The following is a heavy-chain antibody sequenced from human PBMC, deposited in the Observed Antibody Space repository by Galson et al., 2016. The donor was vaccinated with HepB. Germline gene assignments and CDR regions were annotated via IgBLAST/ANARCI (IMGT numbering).Heavy chain of an antibody. Sequence: SLRLSCAASGFGFRSYGMHWVRQAPGKGLEWVAGISYDGTNTCYADSVKGRFTISRDNSKNTLYLQMNSLRAEDTAVYFCAKDAILGCGRDCYVDYWGQGTVVTVSS. CDR3: AKDAILGCGRDCYVDY. D-gene: IGHD2-21*02. V-gene: IGHV3-30*18. CDR2: ISYDGTNT. CDR1: GFGFRSYG. J-gene: IGHJ4*02.